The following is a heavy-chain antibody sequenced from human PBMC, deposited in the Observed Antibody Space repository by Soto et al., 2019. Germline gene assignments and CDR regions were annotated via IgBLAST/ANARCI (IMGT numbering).Heavy chain of an antibody. CDR1: GFTFSSYS. D-gene: IGHD3-10*01. J-gene: IGHJ4*02. Sequence: GGSLRLSCAASGFTFSSYSMSWVRQAPGKGLEWVSGLRTSGDGVTTYYADSVKGLFTISRDNSKNMLFLQMNSLRAEDTAIYYCAKKVNSGPGSQYFDYWGQGTLVTVSS. CDR2: LRTSGDGVTT. V-gene: IGHV3-23*01. CDR3: AKKVNSGPGSQYFDY.